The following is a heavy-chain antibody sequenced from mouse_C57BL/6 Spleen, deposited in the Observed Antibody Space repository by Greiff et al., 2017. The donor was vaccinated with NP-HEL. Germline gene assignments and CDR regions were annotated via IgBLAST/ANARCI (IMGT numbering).Heavy chain of an antibody. CDR3: ARCHYYGSSYVGDFDV. CDR2: IYPSDSET. CDR1: GYTFTSYW. J-gene: IGHJ1*03. D-gene: IGHD1-1*01. Sequence: QVQLKQPGAELVRPGSSVKLSCKASGYTFTSYWMDWVKQRPGQGLEWIGNIYPSDSETHYNQKFKDKATLTVDKSSSTAYMQRSSLTSEDSAVYYCARCHYYGSSYVGDFDVWGTGTTVTVSS. V-gene: IGHV1-61*01.